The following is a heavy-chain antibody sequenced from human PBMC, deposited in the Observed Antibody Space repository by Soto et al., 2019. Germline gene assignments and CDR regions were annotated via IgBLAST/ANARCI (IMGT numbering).Heavy chain of an antibody. D-gene: IGHD3-3*01. Sequence: QVQLVQSGAEVKKPGASVKVSCKASGYTFTSYGISWVRQAPGQGLEWMGWIIPIFGTANYAQKFQGRVTITADESTSTAYMELSSLRSEDTAVYYCARPTGGSGYPNYGMDVWGQGTTVTVSS. CDR2: IIPIFGTA. V-gene: IGHV1-69*13. CDR3: ARPTGGSGYPNYGMDV. J-gene: IGHJ6*02. CDR1: GYTFTSYG.